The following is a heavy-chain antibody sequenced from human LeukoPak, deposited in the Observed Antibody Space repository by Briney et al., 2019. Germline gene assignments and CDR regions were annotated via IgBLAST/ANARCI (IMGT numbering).Heavy chain of an antibody. V-gene: IGHV3-11*01. D-gene: IGHD6-19*01. CDR2: ISRSGDSI. CDR3: ARGGYTSRYSSAGSPPPDY. Sequence: GGSLRLSCAASGFTFSDYYMSWIRQAPGKGLEWVSYISRSGDSIYYADSVKGRFTISRDSAKNSLFLQMNSLRAEDTAVYYFARGGYTSRYSSAGSPPPDYWGQGPLVPVSS. CDR1: GFTFSDYY. J-gene: IGHJ4*02.